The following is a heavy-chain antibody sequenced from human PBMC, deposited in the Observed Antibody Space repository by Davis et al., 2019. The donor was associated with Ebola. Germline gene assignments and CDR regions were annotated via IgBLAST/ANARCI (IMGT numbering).Heavy chain of an antibody. CDR3: ARGDKLLSYGMDV. CDR2: LWYDGSVI. V-gene: IGHV3-33*01. D-gene: IGHD2-15*01. CDR1: GFPFRTYG. Sequence: GGLLRPSFAPPGFPFRTYGMPWARQAPAKGLEWVALLWYDGSVIHHGDSVRGRFTISRDNSKNTLFLQMNSLRAEDTAVYYCARGDKLLSYGMDVWGKGTTVTVSS. J-gene: IGHJ6*04.